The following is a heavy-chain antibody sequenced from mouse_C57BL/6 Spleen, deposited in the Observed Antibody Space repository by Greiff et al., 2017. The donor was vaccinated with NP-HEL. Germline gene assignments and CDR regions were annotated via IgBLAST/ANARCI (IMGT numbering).Heavy chain of an antibody. CDR3: ARSDYYGSSSSYYFDY. J-gene: IGHJ2*01. CDR2: IYPGGGYT. V-gene: IGHV1-63*01. Sequence: VQLQQSGAELVRPGTSVKMSCKASGYTFTNYWIGWAKQRPGHGLEWIGDIYPGGGYTNYNEKFKGKATLTADKSSSTAYMQFSSLTSEDSAIYDCARSDYYGSSSSYYFDYWGQGTTLTVSS. CDR1: GYTFTNYW. D-gene: IGHD1-1*01.